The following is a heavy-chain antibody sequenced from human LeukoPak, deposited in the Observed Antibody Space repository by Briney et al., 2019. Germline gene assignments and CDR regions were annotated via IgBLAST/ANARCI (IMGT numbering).Heavy chain of an antibody. CDR1: GYTFTSYW. CDR3: ARRDSSSYGLDV. J-gene: IGHJ6*02. V-gene: IGHV5-51*01. D-gene: IGHD6-13*01. Sequence: GESLKISCKGSGYTFTSYWLGWVRQMPGKGLEWMGIIYPGDSDTRYSPSFQGQVTISADRSISTAYLQWSTLKASDTATYYCARRDSSSYGLDVWGQGTTVTVSS. CDR2: IYPGDSDT.